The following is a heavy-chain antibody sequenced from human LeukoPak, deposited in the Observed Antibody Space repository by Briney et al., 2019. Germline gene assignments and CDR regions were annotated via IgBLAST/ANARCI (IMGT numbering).Heavy chain of an antibody. CDR2: IDWDDDK. J-gene: IGHJ4*02. CDR3: ARVYYDNSGYYYPFDY. D-gene: IGHD3-22*01. V-gene: IGHV2-70*20. CDR1: GFSLSTSGMC. Sequence: ESGPALVKPTQTLTLTCTFSGFSLSTSGMCVSWVRQPPGKALEWLALIDWDDDKYYSTSLKTRLTISKDTSKNQVVLTMTNMDPVDTATYYCARVYYDNSGYYYPFDYWGQGTLVTVSS.